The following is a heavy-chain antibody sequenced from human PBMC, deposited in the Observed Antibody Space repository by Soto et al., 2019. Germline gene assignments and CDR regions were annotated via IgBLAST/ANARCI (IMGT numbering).Heavy chain of an antibody. CDR1: GGSISSYY. Sequence: QVQLQESGPGLVKPSETLSLTCTVSGGSISSYYWSWIRQPPGKGLEWIGYIYYSGTTNYNPSLKSRVTIPVDTSKNQFALKLSSVTAADTAVYYCAGATTLYNWFDPWGQGTLVTVSS. CDR3: AGATTLYNWFDP. CDR2: IYYSGTT. V-gene: IGHV4-59*08. D-gene: IGHD1-26*01. J-gene: IGHJ5*02.